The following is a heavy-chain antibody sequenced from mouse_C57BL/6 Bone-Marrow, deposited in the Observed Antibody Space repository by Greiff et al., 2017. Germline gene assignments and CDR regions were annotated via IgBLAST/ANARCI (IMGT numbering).Heavy chain of an antibody. CDR1: GYTFTDYE. CDR3: TRTATVFDY. J-gene: IGHJ2*01. Sequence: VNVVESGAELVRPGASVTLSCKASGYTFTDYEMHWVKQTPVHGLEWIGAIDPETGGTAYNQKFKGKAILTADKSSSTAYMELRSLTSEDSAVYYCTRTATVFDYWGQGTTLTVSS. V-gene: IGHV1-15*01. D-gene: IGHD1-2*01. CDR2: IDPETGGT.